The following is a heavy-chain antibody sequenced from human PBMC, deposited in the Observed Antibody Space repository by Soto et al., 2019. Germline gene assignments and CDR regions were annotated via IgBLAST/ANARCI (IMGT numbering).Heavy chain of an antibody. V-gene: IGHV1-46*01. CDR2: INPSGGST. D-gene: IGHD5-18*01. CDR1: GYTFTSDY. CDR3: VRIHTAMINYYGMDD. Sequence: ASVKFSGKASGYTFTSDYMHWVRQAPGQGLEWMGIINPSGGSTSYAQKFQGRVTMTRDTSTSTVYMELSSLRSEATAVYYCVRIHTAMINYYGMDDWGQGIRVTVSS. J-gene: IGHJ6*02.